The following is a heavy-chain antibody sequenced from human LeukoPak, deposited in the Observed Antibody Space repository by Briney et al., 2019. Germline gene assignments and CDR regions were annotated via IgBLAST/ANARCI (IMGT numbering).Heavy chain of an antibody. CDR1: GDSINNYH. CDR2: IYYSGST. CDR3: ARHVGSAPHIDY. D-gene: IGHD2-15*01. J-gene: IGHJ4*02. V-gene: IGHV4-59*08. Sequence: PSETLSLTCTVSGDSINNYHWNWIRQPPGKGLEWIGYIYYSGSTNYNPSLKSRVTISVDTSKSQFSLKLNSLTAADTAVYYCARHVGSAPHIDYWGQGTLVTVSS.